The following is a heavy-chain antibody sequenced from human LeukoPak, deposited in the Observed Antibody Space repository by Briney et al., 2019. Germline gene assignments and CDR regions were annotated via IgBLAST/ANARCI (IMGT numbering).Heavy chain of an antibody. V-gene: IGHV3-23*01. CDR1: GFTFSSYA. CDR2: ISGSGGST. CDR3: AKVRVRGVKPNWFDP. Sequence: GGSLRLSRAASGFTFSSYAMSWVRQAPGKGLEWVSAISGSGGSTYYADSVKGRFTISRDNSKNTLYLQMNSLRAEDTAVYYCAKVRVRGVKPNWFDPWGQGTLVTVSS. J-gene: IGHJ5*02. D-gene: IGHD3-10*01.